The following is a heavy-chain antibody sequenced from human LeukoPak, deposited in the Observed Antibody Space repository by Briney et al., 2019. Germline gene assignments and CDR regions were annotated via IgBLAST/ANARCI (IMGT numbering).Heavy chain of an antibody. V-gene: IGHV1-2*02. D-gene: IGHD3-10*01. J-gene: IGHJ4*02. Sequence: GASVKVSCKASGYTFTGYYMHCVRQAPEQGLEWMGWINPNSGGTNYAQKFQGRVTMTRDTSISTAYMELSRLRSDDTAVYYCARSFYGSGSYYNLAGDYWGQGTLVTVSS. CDR1: GYTFTGYY. CDR3: ARSFYGSGSYYNLAGDY. CDR2: INPNSGGT.